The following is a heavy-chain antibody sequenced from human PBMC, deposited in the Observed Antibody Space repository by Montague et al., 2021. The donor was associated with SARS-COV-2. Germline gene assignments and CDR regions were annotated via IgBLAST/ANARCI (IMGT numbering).Heavy chain of an antibody. V-gene: IGHV3-33*01. CDR3: ARILSYYYGMDV. CDR1: GFTFSSYG. D-gene: IGHD2-15*01. J-gene: IGHJ6*02. Sequence: SLRLSCAASGFTFSSYGMHWVRQAPGKGLEWVAVIWYDGSNKYYADSVKGRFTISRDNSKNTLYLQMNSLRAEDTAVYYCARILSYYYGMDVWGLGALVTVSS. CDR2: IWYDGSNK.